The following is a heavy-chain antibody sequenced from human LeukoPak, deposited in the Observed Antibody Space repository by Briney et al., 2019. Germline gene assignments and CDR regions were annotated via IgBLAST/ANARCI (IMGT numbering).Heavy chain of an antibody. CDR1: GFTFSSYA. Sequence: PGGSLRLSCAASGFTFSSYAMSWVRQAPGKGLEWVSAISGSGGSTYYADSVKGRFTISRDNSKNTLYLQMNSLRAEDTAVYYCGKGLPLRFCSSTRCSTHYYYFYGMGVWGQGPKVTVSS. J-gene: IGHJ6*02. V-gene: IGHV3-23*01. D-gene: IGHD2-2*01. CDR3: GKGLPLRFCSSTRCSTHYYYFYGMGV. CDR2: ISGSGGST.